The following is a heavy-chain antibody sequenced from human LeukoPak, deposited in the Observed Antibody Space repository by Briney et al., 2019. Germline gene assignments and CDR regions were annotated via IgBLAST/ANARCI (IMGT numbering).Heavy chain of an antibody. CDR2: IYTSGST. V-gene: IGHV4-61*02. J-gene: IGHJ4*02. CDR3: ARDFPEITIFGVVTRFDY. CDR1: GGSISSGSYY. D-gene: IGHD3-3*01. Sequence: PSETLSLTCTVSGGSISSGSYYWSWIRQPAGKGLEWIGRIYTSGSTNYNPSLKSRVTISVDTSKNQFSLKLSSVTAADTAVYYCARDFPEITIFGVVTRFDYWGQGTLVTVSS.